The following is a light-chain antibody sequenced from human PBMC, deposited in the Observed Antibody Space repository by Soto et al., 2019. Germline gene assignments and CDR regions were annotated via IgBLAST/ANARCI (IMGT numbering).Light chain of an antibody. CDR3: QQSYSGPLT. V-gene: IGKV1-39*01. CDR2: AAS. Sequence: DIQMTQSPSFLSASVGDRVTITCRASQSISSYLNWYQQKPGKAPKVLIYAASSLQSGVPSRFSGIGSGTDFTPSISSLQPEDFATYYCQQSYSGPLTFGGGTKVDIK. CDR1: QSISSY. J-gene: IGKJ4*01.